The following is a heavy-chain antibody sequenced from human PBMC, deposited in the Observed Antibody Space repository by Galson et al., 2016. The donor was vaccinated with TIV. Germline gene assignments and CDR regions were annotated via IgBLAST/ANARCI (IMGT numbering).Heavy chain of an antibody. CDR2: IYTTGTT. V-gene: IGHV4-61*02. CDR1: GASITSGSYY. CDR3: AREASDYYYYMDV. Sequence: TLSLTCTVSGASITSGSYYWSWIRQPAGSGLEWIGRIYTTGTTNYNTSLDSRVTISVDTSKNHFSLKLTSVTAADTAVYYCAREASDYYYYMDVWGKGTTVTVSS. D-gene: IGHD3-10*01. J-gene: IGHJ6*03.